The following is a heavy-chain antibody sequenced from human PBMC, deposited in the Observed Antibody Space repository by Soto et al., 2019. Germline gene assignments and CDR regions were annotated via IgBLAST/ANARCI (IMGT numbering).Heavy chain of an antibody. D-gene: IGHD3-3*01. J-gene: IGHJ6*02. CDR3: ARLYYDYV. Sequence: GESLKISCRASGSDFSTYSMNWVRQAPGQGLEWIAYVSLDSDSIQYADSVKGRFTISRDDAENSLYLQMDSLRDEDTATYYCARLYYDYVWGQGTTVTVS. CDR2: VSLDSDSI. CDR1: GSDFSTYS. V-gene: IGHV3-48*02.